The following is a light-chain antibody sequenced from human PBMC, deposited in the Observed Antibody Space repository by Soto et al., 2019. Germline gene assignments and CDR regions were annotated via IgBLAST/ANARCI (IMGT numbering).Light chain of an antibody. CDR3: QQYGGSPRT. Sequence: EIVLTQSPGTLSLSPGERATVFCRASQSISNYLAWYQQRPGQSPRLLIYAASSRATGGPDRFSGGGSATDLTLTVSRLEPEDFAVYYCQQYGGSPRTFGQGTKLEI. CDR1: QSISNY. CDR2: AAS. J-gene: IGKJ2*01. V-gene: IGKV3-20*01.